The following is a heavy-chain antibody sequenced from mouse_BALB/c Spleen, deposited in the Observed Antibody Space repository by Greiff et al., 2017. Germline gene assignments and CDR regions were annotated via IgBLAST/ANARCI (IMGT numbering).Heavy chain of an antibody. CDR1: GYSITSDYA. V-gene: IGHV3-2*02. CDR2: ISYSGST. CDR3: ARFQDYDVYYAMDY. Sequence: DVKLVESGPGLVKPSQSLSLTCTVTGYSITSDYAWNWIRQFPGNKLEWMGYISYSGSTSYNPSLKSRISITRDTSKNQFFLQLNSVTTEDTATYYCARFQDYDVYYAMDYWGQGTSVTVSS. J-gene: IGHJ4*01. D-gene: IGHD2-4*01.